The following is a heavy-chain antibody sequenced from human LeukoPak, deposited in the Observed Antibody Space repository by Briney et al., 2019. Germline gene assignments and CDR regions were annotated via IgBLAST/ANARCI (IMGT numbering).Heavy chain of an antibody. CDR3: AKGGAQQAVYYFDY. J-gene: IGHJ4*02. CDR1: GFTFSIYA. V-gene: IGHV3-23*01. Sequence: GGSLRLSCAASGFTFSIYAMTWVRQAPGKGLEWVSGINGIPGETYYADSVKGRFTISRDNSRNTLFLQMSSLRPDDTAVYYCAKGGAQQAVYYFDYWGQGTLVTVSS. CDR2: INGIPGET. D-gene: IGHD6-19*01.